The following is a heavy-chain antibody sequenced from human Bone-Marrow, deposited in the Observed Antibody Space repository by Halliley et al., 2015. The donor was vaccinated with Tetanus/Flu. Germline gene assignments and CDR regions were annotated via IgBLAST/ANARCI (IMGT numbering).Heavy chain of an antibody. CDR3: ARNGARSHWYFDL. V-gene: IGHV3-48*03. J-gene: IGHJ2*01. CDR2: IYTIGTPM. Sequence: VSYIYTIGTPMYYAESVKGRFTISRDNAKNSLYLQMNSLTAEDTAVYYCARNGARSHWYFDLWGRGTLVTVSS. D-gene: IGHD4-17*01.